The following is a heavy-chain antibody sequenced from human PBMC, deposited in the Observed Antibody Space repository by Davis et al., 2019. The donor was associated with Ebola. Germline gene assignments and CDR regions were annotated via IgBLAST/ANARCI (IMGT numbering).Heavy chain of an antibody. CDR3: ARGGVTIFGAVVGYLDH. D-gene: IGHD3-3*01. J-gene: IGHJ4*02. CDR1: GYTFSDYW. Sequence: GESLKISCQVHGYTFSDYWINWVRQKPGQGLEWMGRIAPDDSYIDYNPSLQGHVTFSVAKSLSTVYLQGSSLRASDTATYYCARGGVTIFGAVVGYLDHWGQGTLVTVSS. V-gene: IGHV5-10-1*01. CDR2: IAPDDSYI.